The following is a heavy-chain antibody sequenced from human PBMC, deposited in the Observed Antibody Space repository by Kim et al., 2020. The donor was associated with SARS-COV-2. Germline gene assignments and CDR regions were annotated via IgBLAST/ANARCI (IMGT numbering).Heavy chain of an antibody. CDR3: AREPGIAAAGGFDY. Sequence: ASVKVSCKASGYTFTGYYMHWVRQAPGQGLEWMGWINPNSGGTNYAQKFQGRVTMTRDTSISTAYMELSRLRSDDTAVYYCAREPGIAAAGGFDYWGQGTLVTVSS. D-gene: IGHD6-13*01. CDR1: GYTFTGYY. J-gene: IGHJ4*02. V-gene: IGHV1-2*02. CDR2: INPNSGGT.